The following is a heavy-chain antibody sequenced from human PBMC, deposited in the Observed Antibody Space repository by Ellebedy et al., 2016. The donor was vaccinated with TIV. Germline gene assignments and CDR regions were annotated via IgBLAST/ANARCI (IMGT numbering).Heavy chain of an antibody. D-gene: IGHD4-23*01. V-gene: IGHV5-51*01. CDR2: IYPGDSDT. CDR1: GYSFISYW. Sequence: GESLKISCKGSGYSFISYWIGWVRQMPGKGLEWMGIIYPGDSDTRYSPSFQGQVTISADKSISTAYLQWSSLKASDTAMYYCARRKGTTVVTNDAFDIWGQGTMVTVSS. CDR3: ARRKGTTVVTNDAFDI. J-gene: IGHJ3*02.